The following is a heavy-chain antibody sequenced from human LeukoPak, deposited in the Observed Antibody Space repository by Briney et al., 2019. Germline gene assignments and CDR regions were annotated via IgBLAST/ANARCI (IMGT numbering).Heavy chain of an antibody. CDR2: IIPIIGTA. CDR3: ARGPRRIRIANYYYMDV. V-gene: IGHV1-69*13. CDR1: GGTFSSYA. D-gene: IGHD6-13*01. Sequence: ASVKVSCKASGGTFSSYAISWVRQAPGQGLEWMGGIIPIIGTANYAQKFQGRVTITADESTSTAYMELSSLRSEDTAVYYCARGPRRIRIANYYYMDVWGKGTTVTVSS. J-gene: IGHJ6*03.